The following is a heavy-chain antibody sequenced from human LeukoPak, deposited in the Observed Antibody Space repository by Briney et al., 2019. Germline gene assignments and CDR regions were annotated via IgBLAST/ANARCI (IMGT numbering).Heavy chain of an antibody. CDR2: IYFSGST. Sequence: PSETLSVTCTVSGGSISSSDYYWAWIRQPPGKGLEWIGSIYFSGSTYYNPSLMSRLTISVDTSKNQFSLKLSSVTAADTAVYYCARLNSRTWYFDYYGQGTLVTVSS. CDR3: ARLNSRTWYFDY. J-gene: IGHJ4*02. CDR1: GGSISSSDYY. D-gene: IGHD2-2*01. V-gene: IGHV4-39*01.